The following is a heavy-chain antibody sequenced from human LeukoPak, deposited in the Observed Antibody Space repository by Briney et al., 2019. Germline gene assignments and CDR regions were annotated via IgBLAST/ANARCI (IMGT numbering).Heavy chain of an antibody. CDR2: ISDSGGNT. CDR3: ARVEVGDFDY. J-gene: IGHJ4*02. CDR1: GFTFRSYA. D-gene: IGHD1-26*01. V-gene: IGHV3-23*01. Sequence: GGSLRLSCAASGFTFRSYAMSWVRQAAGKGLEWVSAISDSGGNTYYADSVKGRFTISRDNSKNTMYLQMNSLRAEDTAVYYCARVEVGDFDYWGQGTLVTVSS.